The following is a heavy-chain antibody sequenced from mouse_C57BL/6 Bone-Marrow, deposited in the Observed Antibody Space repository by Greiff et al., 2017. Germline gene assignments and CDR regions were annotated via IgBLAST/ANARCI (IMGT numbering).Heavy chain of an antibody. CDR2: IEPSDSYT. J-gene: IGHJ4*01. CDR1: GYTFTSYW. Sequence: VQLQQPGAELVMPGASVKLSCKASGYTFTSYWMHWVKQRPGQGLEWIGEIEPSDSYTNYNQKFKGKSTLTVDKSSSPAYMQLSSLTSEDSAVYYCSRGGYYAMDYWGQGTSVTVSS. V-gene: IGHV1-69*01. CDR3: SRGGYYAMDY.